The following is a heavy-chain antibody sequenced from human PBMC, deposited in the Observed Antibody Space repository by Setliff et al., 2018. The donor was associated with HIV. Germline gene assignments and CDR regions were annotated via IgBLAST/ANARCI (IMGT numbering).Heavy chain of an antibody. D-gene: IGHD2-2*01. Sequence: SETLSLTCTVSGYSINSSHFWGWIRQPPGKGLEWVGSIYRTGDTHYNPSLKSRVTVSVDTSKNQFSLRLSSVTAADTAVYYCARDKTYCNYSRCSRAGWYFDLWGRGTLVTVSS. V-gene: IGHV4-38-2*02. J-gene: IGHJ2*01. CDR1: GYSINSSHF. CDR2: IYRTGDT. CDR3: ARDKTYCNYSRCSRAGWYFDL.